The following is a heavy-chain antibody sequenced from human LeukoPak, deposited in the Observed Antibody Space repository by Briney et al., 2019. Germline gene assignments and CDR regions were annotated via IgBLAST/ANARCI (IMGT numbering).Heavy chain of an antibody. CDR3: ARRVSGGYGSSFYFDY. D-gene: IGHD5-12*01. Sequence: SGTLSLTCTVSGGSISSYYWSWIRQPAGKGLEWIGRIYTSGSTNYNPSLKSRVTMSVDTSKNQFSLKLSSVTAADTAVYYCARRVSGGYGSSFYFDYWGQGTLVTVSS. V-gene: IGHV4-4*07. J-gene: IGHJ4*02. CDR2: IYTSGST. CDR1: GGSISSYY.